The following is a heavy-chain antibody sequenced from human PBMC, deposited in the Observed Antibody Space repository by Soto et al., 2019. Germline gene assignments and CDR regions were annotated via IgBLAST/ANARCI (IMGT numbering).Heavy chain of an antibody. D-gene: IGHD3-22*01. CDR2: INSDGSST. CDR3: ALIDSSGYYYDDAFDI. Sequence: EVQLVESGAGFVQPGGSLRLCCAASGFTFSSYWMHWVRQAPGKGLVWVSRINSDGSSTSYADSVKGRFTISRDNAKNTLYLQMNSLRAEDTAVYYCALIDSSGYYYDDAFDIWGQGTMVTVSS. V-gene: IGHV3-74*01. J-gene: IGHJ3*02. CDR1: GFTFSSYW.